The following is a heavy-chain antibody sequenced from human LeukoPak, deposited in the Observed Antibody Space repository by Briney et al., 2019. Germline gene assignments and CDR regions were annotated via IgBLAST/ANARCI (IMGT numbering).Heavy chain of an antibody. CDR1: GFTFSRFG. CDR3: AKEDNGSGYYSSPDY. J-gene: IGHJ4*02. D-gene: IGHD3-22*01. Sequence: PGGTLRLSCAASGFTFSRFGMNWVRQAPGKGLEWVSGISGSSDSRHYADYVKGRFTISRDNSKNTLYLQMNSLRAEDTAVYYCAKEDNGSGYYSSPDYWGQGTLVTVSS. CDR2: ISGSSDSR. V-gene: IGHV3-23*01.